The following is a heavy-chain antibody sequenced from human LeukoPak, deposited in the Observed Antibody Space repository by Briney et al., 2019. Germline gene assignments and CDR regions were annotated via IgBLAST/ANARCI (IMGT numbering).Heavy chain of an antibody. D-gene: IGHD6-13*01. V-gene: IGHV4-61*09. CDR3: ARESSSHYYYYMDV. CDR1: GGSISSGSYY. Sequence: SQTLSLTCTVSGGSISSGSYYWSWIRQPAGKELEWIGHIYTTGRTSYNPSLKSRVTISVDTSKNQFSLKLSSVTAADTAVYYCARESSSHYYYYMDVWGKGTTVTVSS. J-gene: IGHJ6*03. CDR2: IYTTGRT.